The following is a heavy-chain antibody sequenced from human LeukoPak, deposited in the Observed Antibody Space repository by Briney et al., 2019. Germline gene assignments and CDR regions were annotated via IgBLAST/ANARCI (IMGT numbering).Heavy chain of an antibody. J-gene: IGHJ1*01. CDR3: AKDPYSGSFEYFQH. Sequence: PGGSLRLSCAASGFTFSSYSMNWVRQAPGKGLEWVAVISYDGSNKYYADSVKGRFTISRDNSKNTLYLQMSSLRAEDTAVYYCAKDPYSGSFEYFQHWGQGTLVTVSS. CDR1: GFTFSSYS. V-gene: IGHV3-30*18. D-gene: IGHD1-26*01. CDR2: ISYDGSNK.